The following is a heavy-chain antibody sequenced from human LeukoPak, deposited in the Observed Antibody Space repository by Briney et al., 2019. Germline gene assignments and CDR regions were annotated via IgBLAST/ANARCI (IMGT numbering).Heavy chain of an antibody. CDR1: GGTFSSYA. CDR2: IIPILGIA. J-gene: IGHJ4*02. Sequence: GASVKVSCKASGGTFSSYAISWVRQAPGQGLEWMGRIIPILGIANYAQKFQGRVTITADKSTSTAYMELSSLRSEDTAVYYCARESAVARTLLDYWGQGTLVTVSS. CDR3: ARESAVARTLLDY. D-gene: IGHD6-19*01. V-gene: IGHV1-69*04.